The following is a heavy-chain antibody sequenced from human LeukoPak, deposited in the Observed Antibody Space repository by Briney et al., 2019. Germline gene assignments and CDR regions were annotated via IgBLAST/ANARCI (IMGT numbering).Heavy chain of an antibody. D-gene: IGHD3-9*01. J-gene: IGHJ4*02. CDR2: ISGSGGST. V-gene: IGHV3-23*01. CDR1: GFTFSSYG. CDR3: AKDRLHQLRYFDWLTDY. Sequence: PGGSLRLSCAASGFTFSSYGMSWVRQAPGKGLEWVSVISGSGGSTYYADSVKGRFTISRDNSKNTLYLQMNSLRAEDTAVYYCAKDRLHQLRYFDWLTDYWGQGTLVTVSS.